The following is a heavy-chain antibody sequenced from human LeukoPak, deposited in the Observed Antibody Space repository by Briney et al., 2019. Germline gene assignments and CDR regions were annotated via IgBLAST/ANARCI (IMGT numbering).Heavy chain of an antibody. CDR3: ARTARHLDY. V-gene: IGHV3-11*04. D-gene: IGHD5-18*01. Sequence: GGSLRLSCAASGFTFSYYYMSWIRQAPGKGLEWVSDISRSGSTIYYADSVKGRFTISRDNAKNSLYLQMNSLRAEDTAVYYCARTARHLDYWGQGTLVTVSS. CDR1: GFTFSYYY. CDR2: ISRSGSTI. J-gene: IGHJ4*02.